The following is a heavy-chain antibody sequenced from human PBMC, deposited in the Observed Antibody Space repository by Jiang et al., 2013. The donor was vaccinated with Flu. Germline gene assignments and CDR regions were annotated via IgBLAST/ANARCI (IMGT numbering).Heavy chain of an antibody. CDR3: AKTSHCSSTSCYRYYFDY. CDR2: IYYSGST. Sequence: LLKPSETLSLTCTVSGGSISSSSYYWGWIRQPPGKGLEWIGSIYYSGSTYYNPSLKSRVSISVDTSKNQFSLKLSSVTAADTAVYYCAKTSHCSSTSCYRYYFDYWGQGTLVTVSS. CDR1: GGSISSSSYY. J-gene: IGHJ4*02. D-gene: IGHD2-2*01. V-gene: IGHV4-39*01.